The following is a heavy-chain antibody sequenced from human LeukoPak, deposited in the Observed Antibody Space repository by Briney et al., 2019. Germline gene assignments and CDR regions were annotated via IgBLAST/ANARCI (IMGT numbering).Heavy chain of an antibody. J-gene: IGHJ4*02. Sequence: SETLSLTCTVSGGSISSSSYYWGWIRQPPGKGLEWIGSSYYSGSTYYNPSLKSRVTISVDTSKNQFSLKLSSVTAADTAVYYCARGPFYGSGSYVGLDYWGQGTLVTVSS. CDR1: GGSISSSSYY. CDR3: ARGPFYGSGSYVGLDY. V-gene: IGHV4-39*01. D-gene: IGHD3-10*01. CDR2: SYYSGST.